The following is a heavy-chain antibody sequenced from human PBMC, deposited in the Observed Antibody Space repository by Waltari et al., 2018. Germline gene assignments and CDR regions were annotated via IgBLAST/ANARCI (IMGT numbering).Heavy chain of an antibody. V-gene: IGHV4-38-2*01. D-gene: IGHD1-26*01. Sequence: QVQLQESGPGLVKPSETLSLTCAVSGYPTSRGYYWGWSRQPPGKGLEWIGSIYHSGSTYYNPSLKSRVTISVDTSKNQFSLKLSSVTAADTAVYYCARHKSSKIDYWGQGTLVTVSS. CDR1: GYPTSRGYY. CDR2: IYHSGST. J-gene: IGHJ4*02. CDR3: ARHKSSKIDY.